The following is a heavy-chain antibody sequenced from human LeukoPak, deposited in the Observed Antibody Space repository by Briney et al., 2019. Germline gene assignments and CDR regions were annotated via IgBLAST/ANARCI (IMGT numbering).Heavy chain of an antibody. CDR3: ARLSPDCMGGSCYLPDY. Sequence: GESLKISCKGSGYSFTSYWIGWVRQMPGKGLEWMGIIYPGDSDTRYSPSFQGQVTISADKSISTAYLQWSSLKASDTAMYYCARLSPDCMGGSCYLPDYWGKGPLVTVSS. D-gene: IGHD2-15*01. J-gene: IGHJ4*02. CDR2: IYPGDSDT. CDR1: GYSFTSYW. V-gene: IGHV5-51*01.